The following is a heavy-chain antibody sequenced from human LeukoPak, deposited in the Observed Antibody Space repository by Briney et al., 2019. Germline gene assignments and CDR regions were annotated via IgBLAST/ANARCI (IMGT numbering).Heavy chain of an antibody. CDR3: ARDTSDP. V-gene: IGHV3-66*01. Sequence: GGSLRLSCAASGFTVGNNYMGWVRQAPGKGLEWVSVIYSGGSAYYSDSVKGRFTISRDNSKNTLYLQMNSLRAEDTAVYYCARDTSDPWGQGTLVTVSS. CDR2: IYSGGSA. CDR1: GFTVGNNY. J-gene: IGHJ5*02.